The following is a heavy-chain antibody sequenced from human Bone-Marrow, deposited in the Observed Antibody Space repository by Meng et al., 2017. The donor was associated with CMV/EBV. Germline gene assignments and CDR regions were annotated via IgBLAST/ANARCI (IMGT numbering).Heavy chain of an antibody. Sequence: QLEREDARPGRVRPLETVSLTCCVSGCYLWPNYWSWIRQSPGKGLEWIGYIYHSGRTNYNPSLKSRVTMSVDTSKNQFSLKVNSLTAADTAVYFCARDQGDYYDSSTYDPIWFDPWGQGSLVTVSS. J-gene: IGHJ5*02. CDR2: IYHSGRT. CDR1: GCYLWPNY. V-gene: IGHV4-59*01. D-gene: IGHD3-22*01. CDR3: ARDQGDYYDSSTYDPIWFDP.